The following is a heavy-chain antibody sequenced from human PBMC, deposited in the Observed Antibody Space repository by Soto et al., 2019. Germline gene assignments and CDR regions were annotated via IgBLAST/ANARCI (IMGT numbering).Heavy chain of an antibody. D-gene: IGHD5-12*01. CDR1: GGTFRTYV. J-gene: IGHJ5*02. Sequence: QVQLVQSGAEVKKPGSSVKVSCKASGGTFRTYVISWLRQAPGHGPEWMGEIIPIFGTANYAQNFQGRVTITADESTTTVYMELSSLRSADTAVYYCARGSRQMATTGNGFDPWGQGNLVTVSS. CDR3: ARGSRQMATTGNGFDP. CDR2: IIPIFGTA. V-gene: IGHV1-69*01.